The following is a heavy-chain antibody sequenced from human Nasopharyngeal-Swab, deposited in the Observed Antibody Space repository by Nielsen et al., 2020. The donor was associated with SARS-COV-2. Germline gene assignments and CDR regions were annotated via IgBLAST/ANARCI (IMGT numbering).Heavy chain of an antibody. CDR1: GFTFSSYA. V-gene: IGHV3-23*01. D-gene: IGHD3-16*01. Sequence: GESLKISCTASGFTFSSYAMSWVRQAPGKGLEWVSEISGSGGSTYYAESVKGRFTISRDNSKNTLYLQMSSLRAEDTAIYYCAKDLGVENLLWFDYWGQGTLLTVSS. CDR2: ISGSGGST. J-gene: IGHJ4*02. CDR3: AKDLGVENLLWFDY.